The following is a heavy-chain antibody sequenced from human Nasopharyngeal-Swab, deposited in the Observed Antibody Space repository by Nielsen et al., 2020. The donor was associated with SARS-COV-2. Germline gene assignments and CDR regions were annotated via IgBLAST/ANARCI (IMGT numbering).Heavy chain of an antibody. CDR1: GYTFINHD. V-gene: IGHV1-8*01. CDR3: ARGGSSLEANLEDP. CDR2: MTPNSGNT. Sequence: ASVKVSCKASGYTFINHDINWVRQSTGQGLEWMGWMTPNSGNTGYAQKFQGRVTMTRNTSTRTAYLELRSLRSEDTAVYYCARGGSSLEANLEDPWGQGTLVIVSS. D-gene: IGHD3-10*01. J-gene: IGHJ5*02.